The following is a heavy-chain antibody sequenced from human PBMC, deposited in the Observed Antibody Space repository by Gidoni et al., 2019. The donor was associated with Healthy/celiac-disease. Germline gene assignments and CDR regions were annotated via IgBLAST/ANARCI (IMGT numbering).Heavy chain of an antibody. J-gene: IGHJ6*02. Sequence: EVQLVESGGGLVKPGGSLRLSCAASGFTFSSYSMNWVRQAPGKGLEWVSSISSSSSYIYYADSVKGRFTISRDNAKNSLYLQMNSLRAEDTAVYYCARDLRTTGIPGGYYYYGMDVWGQGTTVTVSS. V-gene: IGHV3-21*01. CDR2: ISSSSSYI. D-gene: IGHD4-4*01. CDR3: ARDLRTTGIPGGYYYYGMDV. CDR1: GFTFSSYS.